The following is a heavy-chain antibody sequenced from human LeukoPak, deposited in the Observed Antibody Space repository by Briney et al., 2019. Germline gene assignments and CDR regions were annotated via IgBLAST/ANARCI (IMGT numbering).Heavy chain of an antibody. CDR2: IRYDGNNK. Sequence: GGSLRLSCAASGFTFSSYGMHWVRQAPGKGLEWVAFIRYDGNNKYYADSVKGRFTISRDNSKHTLYVQMDRLRAEDTAVYYRARDHAYAFDIWGEGTLVTVSS. J-gene: IGHJ3*02. D-gene: IGHD2-2*01. CDR1: GFTFSSYG. CDR3: ARDHAYAFDI. V-gene: IGHV3-30*02.